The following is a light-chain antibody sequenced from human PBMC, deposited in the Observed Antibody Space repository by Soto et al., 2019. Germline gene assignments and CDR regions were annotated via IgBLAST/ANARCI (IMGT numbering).Light chain of an antibody. CDR3: GTGDSSLETVV. CDR2: NND. Sequence: QSVLTQPPSVSAAPGQRVTISCSGTRSNIGYNYVSWYQQFPDAAPQLFIYNNDKRPSGIPDRFSGSKSGTSATLRISGLQTGDDAAYYCGTGDSSLETVVFGTGTKLTVL. J-gene: IGLJ1*01. V-gene: IGLV1-51*01. CDR1: RSNIGYNY.